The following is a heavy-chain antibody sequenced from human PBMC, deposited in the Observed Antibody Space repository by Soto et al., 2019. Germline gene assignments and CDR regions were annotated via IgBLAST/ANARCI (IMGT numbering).Heavy chain of an antibody. CDR3: ARGYDYDSGGYFFDY. Sequence: WTWIRQHPGKGPECIRHIYYSGSTYYNPYLKSRVTISLDTAKKQFSLKLTSVTAADTAVYYCARGYDYDSGGYFFDYCGQGTLVTVSS. J-gene: IGHJ4*02. CDR2: IYYSGST. V-gene: IGHV4-31*02. D-gene: IGHD3-22*01.